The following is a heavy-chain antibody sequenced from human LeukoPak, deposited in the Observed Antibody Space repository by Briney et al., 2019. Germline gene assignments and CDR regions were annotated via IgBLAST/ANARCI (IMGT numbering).Heavy chain of an antibody. CDR2: IYYSGST. J-gene: IGHJ4*02. CDR1: GGSISSYY. Sequence: SETLSLTCTASGGSISSYYWSWIRQPPGKGLEWIGYIYYSGSTNYNPSLKSRVTISVDTSKNQFSLKLSSVTAADTAVYYCARTSPTQYSSSGSWFYFDYWGQGTLVTLSS. CDR3: ARTSPTQYSSSGSWFYFDY. D-gene: IGHD6-6*01. V-gene: IGHV4-59*01.